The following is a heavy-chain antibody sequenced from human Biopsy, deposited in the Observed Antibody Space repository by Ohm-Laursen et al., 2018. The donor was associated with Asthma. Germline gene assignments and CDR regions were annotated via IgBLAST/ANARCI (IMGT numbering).Heavy chain of an antibody. Sequence: TQTLTLTCTFSGFSLTTTGVGVAWIRQPPGEALEWLARIYLDDDKRYSSSLKSRLTITKDTSKNQVVLTMTNVDPVDTATYYCAHRLCIGGACYDAFDIWGQGTMVTVSS. J-gene: IGHJ3*02. V-gene: IGHV2-5*02. CDR1: GFSLTTTGVG. CDR2: IYLDDDK. CDR3: AHRLCIGGACYDAFDI. D-gene: IGHD2-8*02.